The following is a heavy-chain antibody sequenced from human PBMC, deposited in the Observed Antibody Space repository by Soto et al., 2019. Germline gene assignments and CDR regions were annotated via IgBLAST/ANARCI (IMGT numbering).Heavy chain of an antibody. CDR1: GYTFTGYY. V-gene: IGHV1-2*04. Sequence: GASVKVSCKASGYTFTGYYMHWVRQAPGQGLEWMGWINPNSGGTNYAQKFQGWVTMTRDTSISTAYMELSRLRSDDTAVYYCARGARLIAVTNYYYYGMDVWGQGTTVTV. D-gene: IGHD4-17*01. CDR3: ARGARLIAVTNYYYYGMDV. J-gene: IGHJ6*02. CDR2: INPNSGGT.